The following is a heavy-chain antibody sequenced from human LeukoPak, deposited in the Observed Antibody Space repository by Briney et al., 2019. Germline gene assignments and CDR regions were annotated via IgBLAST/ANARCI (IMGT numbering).Heavy chain of an antibody. D-gene: IGHD4-23*01. J-gene: IGHJ3*02. Sequence: ASVKVSCKASGYTFTGYYMHWVRQAPGQGLEWMGWINPNSGGTNYAQKFQGRVTMTRDTSISTAYMELSRLRSDDTGVYYCAREGKMVNAFDIWGQGTMVTVSS. CDR3: AREGKMVNAFDI. V-gene: IGHV1-2*02. CDR2: INPNSGGT. CDR1: GYTFTGYY.